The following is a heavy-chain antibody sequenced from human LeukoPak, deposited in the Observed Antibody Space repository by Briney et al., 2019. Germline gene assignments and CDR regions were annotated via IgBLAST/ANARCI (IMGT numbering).Heavy chain of an antibody. CDR3: ASTYRAAARLAYYGMHV. CDR1: GDSVSSNSAA. CDR2: TYYRSKWYS. D-gene: IGHD6-6*01. V-gene: IGHV6-1*01. Sequence: SQTLSLTCAISGDSVSSNSAAWNWIRQSPSRGLEWLGRTYYRSKWYSDYAVSVKSLITINADTSKNQSSLQLNSVTPGDTAVYYCASTYRAAARLAYYGMHVWGQGTTVAVSS. J-gene: IGHJ6*02.